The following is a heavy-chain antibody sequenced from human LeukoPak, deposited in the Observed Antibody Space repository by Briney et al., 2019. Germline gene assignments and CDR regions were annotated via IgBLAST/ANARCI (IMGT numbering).Heavy chain of an antibody. J-gene: IGHJ2*01. Sequence: SETLSLTCTVSGGSISSYYWSWIRQPPGKGLEWSGYIYYSGSTNYNPSLKSRVTISVDTSKNQFSLKLSSVTAADTAVYHCARDKGPYWYFDLWGRGTLVTVSS. V-gene: IGHV4-59*01. CDR1: GGSISSYY. CDR3: ARDKGPYWYFDL. CDR2: IYYSGST.